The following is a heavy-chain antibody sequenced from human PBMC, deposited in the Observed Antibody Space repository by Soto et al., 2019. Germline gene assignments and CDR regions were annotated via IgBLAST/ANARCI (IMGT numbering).Heavy chain of an antibody. CDR1: GFTFSDYY. D-gene: IGHD5-12*01. CDR3: ARSMATSNFDY. J-gene: IGHJ4*02. V-gene: IGHV3-11*03. Sequence: GGSLRLSCAASGFTFSDYYMSWIRQAPGKGLEWVSYISSSSTYTNYADSVKGRFTISRDNAKSSLYLQMNSLRAEDTAVYYCARSMATSNFDYWGQGTLVTVSS. CDR2: ISSSSTYT.